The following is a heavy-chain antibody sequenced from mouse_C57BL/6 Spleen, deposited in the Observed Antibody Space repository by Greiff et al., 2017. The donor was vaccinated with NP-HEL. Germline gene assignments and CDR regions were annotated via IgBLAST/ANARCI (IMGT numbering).Heavy chain of an antibody. CDR2: IDPSDSYT. J-gene: IGHJ2*01. CDR1: GYTFTSYW. D-gene: IGHD2-14*01. V-gene: IGHV1-69*01. Sequence: VQLQQPGAELVMPGASVKLSCKASGYTFTSYWMHWVKQRPGQGLEWIGEIDPSDSYTNYNQKFKGKSTLTVDKSSSTAYMQLSSLTSEDSAVYYCARWGYSEDYFDYWGQGTTLTVSS. CDR3: ARWGYSEDYFDY.